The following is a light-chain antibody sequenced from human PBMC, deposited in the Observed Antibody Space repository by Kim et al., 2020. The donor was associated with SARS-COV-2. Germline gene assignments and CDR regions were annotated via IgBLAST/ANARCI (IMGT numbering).Light chain of an antibody. J-gene: IGLJ3*02. V-gene: IGLV3-9*01. CDR1: NIVNKN. CDR2: RDT. Sequence: SYELTQPLSLSVALGQTARITCGVNNIVNKNVHWYQQKPGQATVLVIYRDTNRHSGIPERLSGSNSGNTATLTISRAHTGDEAYLSCQGGDNTWVVGGGT. CDR3: QGGDNTWV.